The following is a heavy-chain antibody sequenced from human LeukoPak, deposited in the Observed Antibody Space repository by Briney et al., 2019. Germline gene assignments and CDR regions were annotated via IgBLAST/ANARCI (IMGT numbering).Heavy chain of an antibody. Sequence: GASVEVSCKASGYTFTSCYMHWVRQAPGQGLEWMGWINPNSGGTNYAQKFQGRVTMTRDTSISTAYMELSRLRSDDTAVYYCARERARHIVVVTAIRDAFDIWGQGTMVTVSS. D-gene: IGHD2-21*02. J-gene: IGHJ3*02. V-gene: IGHV1-2*02. CDR2: INPNSGGT. CDR3: ARERARHIVVVTAIRDAFDI. CDR1: GYTFTSCY.